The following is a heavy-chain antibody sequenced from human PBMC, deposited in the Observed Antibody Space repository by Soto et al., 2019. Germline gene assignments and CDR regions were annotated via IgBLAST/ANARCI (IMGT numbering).Heavy chain of an antibody. V-gene: IGHV1-18*04. J-gene: IGHJ4*02. CDR2: ISLYSGNT. CDR1: DFSFTSHG. D-gene: IGHD2-2*01. CDR3: AIYHLELFRFDY. Sequence: ASVKVSCKAYDFSFTSHGISWVRQAPGQGLEWMGWISLYSGNTNYAQQFQGRVTMTTDTSTSTAYMELRSLRSDDTAMYFCAIYHLELFRFDYWGQGTLVTVSS.